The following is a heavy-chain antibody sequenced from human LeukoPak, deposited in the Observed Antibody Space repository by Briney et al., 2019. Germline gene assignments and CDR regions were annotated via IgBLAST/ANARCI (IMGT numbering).Heavy chain of an antibody. D-gene: IGHD3-22*01. CDR3: ARVLTYYYDSSGYYPFDY. J-gene: IGHJ4*02. Sequence: ASVKVSCKASGYTFTSYGISWVRQAPGQGLEWMGWISAYNGNTNYAQKLQGRVTMTTDTSTSTAYMEPRSLRSDDTAVYYCARVLTYYYDSSGYYPFDYWGQGTLVTVSS. CDR1: GYTFTSYG. CDR2: ISAYNGNT. V-gene: IGHV1-18*01.